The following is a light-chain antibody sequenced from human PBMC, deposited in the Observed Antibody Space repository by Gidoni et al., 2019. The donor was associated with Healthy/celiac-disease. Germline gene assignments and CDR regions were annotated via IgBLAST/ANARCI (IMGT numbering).Light chain of an antibody. V-gene: IGKV1D-13*01. J-gene: IGKJ5*01. CDR3: QQFNNYLT. CDR1: QGISSA. Sequence: AIQLTQSPSSLSASVGDRVTITCRASQGISSALAWYQQKPGKAPKLLIYDASSLESGVPSRFSGSGSGTDFTLTISSLQPEDFATYYCQQFNNYLTFGQXTRLEIK. CDR2: DAS.